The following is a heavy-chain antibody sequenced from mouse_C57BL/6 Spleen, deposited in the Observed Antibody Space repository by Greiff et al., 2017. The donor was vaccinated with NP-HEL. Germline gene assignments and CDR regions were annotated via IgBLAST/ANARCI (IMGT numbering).Heavy chain of an antibody. J-gene: IGHJ2*01. D-gene: IGHD2-4*01. CDR1: GYTFTSYW. V-gene: IGHV1-5*01. CDR2: IYPGNSDT. Sequence: VQLKQSGTVLARPGASVKMSCKTSGYTFTSYWMHWVKQRPGQGLEWIGAIYPGNSDTSYNQKFKGKAKLTAVTSASTAYMELSSLTNEDSAVYYCTRLEDYDYPYFDYWGQGTTLTVSS. CDR3: TRLEDYDYPYFDY.